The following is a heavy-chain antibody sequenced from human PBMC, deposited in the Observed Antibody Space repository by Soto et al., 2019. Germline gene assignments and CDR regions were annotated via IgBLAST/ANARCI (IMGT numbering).Heavy chain of an antibody. J-gene: IGHJ4*02. V-gene: IGHV3-49*03. CDR1: GFTFGDYA. CDR3: TRGYCSGGSCHRDFDY. Sequence: GGSLRLSCTASGFTFGDYAMSWFRQAPGKGLEWVGFIRSKAYGGTTEYAASVKGRFTISRDDSKSIAYLQMNSLKTEDTAVYYCTRGYCSGGSCHRDFDYWGQGTLVTVSS. CDR2: IRSKAYGGTT. D-gene: IGHD2-15*01.